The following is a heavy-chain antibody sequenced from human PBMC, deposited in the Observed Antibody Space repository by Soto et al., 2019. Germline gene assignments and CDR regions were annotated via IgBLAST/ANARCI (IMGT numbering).Heavy chain of an antibody. Sequence: SETLSLTCTVSGGSISSYYWSWIRQPPGKGLEWIGYIYYSGSTNYNPSLKSRVTISVDTSKNQFSLKLSSVTAADTAVYYCARGLYSGDFDPWGQGTLVTVSS. D-gene: IGHD1-26*01. J-gene: IGHJ5*02. CDR3: ARGLYSGDFDP. V-gene: IGHV4-59*01. CDR2: IYYSGST. CDR1: GGSISSYY.